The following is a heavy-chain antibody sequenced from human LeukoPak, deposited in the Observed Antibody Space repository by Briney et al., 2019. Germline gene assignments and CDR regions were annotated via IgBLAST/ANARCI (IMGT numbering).Heavy chain of an antibody. D-gene: IGHD1-26*01. CDR1: GFTFSSYS. Sequence: PGGSLRLSCAASGFTFSSYSMNWVRQAPGKGLEWVSGISWNSGSIGYADSVKGRFTISRDNAKNSLYLQMNSLRAEDMALYYCAKGSGSYLNHYHMDVWGKGTTVTVSS. CDR3: AKGSGSYLNHYHMDV. J-gene: IGHJ6*03. CDR2: ISWNSGSI. V-gene: IGHV3-9*03.